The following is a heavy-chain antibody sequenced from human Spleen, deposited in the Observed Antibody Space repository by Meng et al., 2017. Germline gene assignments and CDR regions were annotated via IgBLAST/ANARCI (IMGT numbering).Heavy chain of an antibody. Sequence: QVQLVQSGAEVMKPGASLRVSGRASGYTFTSYGISWVRQAPGQGLEWMGWISAYNGNTNYAQKLQGRVTMTTDTSTSTAYMELRSLRSDDTAVYYCARDMVRGVYDYWGQGTLVTVSS. CDR1: GYTFTSYG. CDR3: ARDMVRGVYDY. CDR2: ISAYNGNT. V-gene: IGHV1-18*01. D-gene: IGHD3-10*01. J-gene: IGHJ4*02.